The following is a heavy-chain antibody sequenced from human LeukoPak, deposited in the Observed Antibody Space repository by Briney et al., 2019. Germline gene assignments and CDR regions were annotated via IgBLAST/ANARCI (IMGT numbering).Heavy chain of an antibody. Sequence: GGSLRLSCAASGFTFSSYAMHWVRQAPGKGLEWVAVISYDGSNKYYADSVKGRFTSSRDNSKNTPYLQMNSLRAEDTAVYYCARDGLGFGELLPLFDYWGQGTLVTVSS. CDR2: ISYDGSNK. CDR3: ARDGLGFGELLPLFDY. CDR1: GFTFSSYA. V-gene: IGHV3-30*04. D-gene: IGHD3-10*01. J-gene: IGHJ4*02.